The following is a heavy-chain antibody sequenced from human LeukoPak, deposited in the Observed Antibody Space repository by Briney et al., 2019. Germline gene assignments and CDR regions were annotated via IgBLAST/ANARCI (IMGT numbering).Heavy chain of an antibody. V-gene: IGHV1-18*01. Sequence: GASVTVSCTASGYTFTSYGISWVRQAPGQGLEWMGWISAYNGNTNYAQKLQGRVTMTTDTSTSTAYMELRSLRSDDTAVYYCARLTRDDSSGYYYGYWGQGTLVTVSS. D-gene: IGHD3-22*01. CDR3: ARLTRDDSSGYYYGY. CDR2: ISAYNGNT. CDR1: GYTFTSYG. J-gene: IGHJ4*02.